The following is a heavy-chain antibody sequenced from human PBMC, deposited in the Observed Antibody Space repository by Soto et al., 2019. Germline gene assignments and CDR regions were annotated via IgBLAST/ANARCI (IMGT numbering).Heavy chain of an antibody. Sequence: GGSLRLSCAASGFTFDDYGMSWVRQAPGKGLEWVSGINWNGGSTGYADSVKGRFTISRDNAKNSLYLQMNSLRAEDTALYHCARNGVTGRGSTKYYYYYMDVWGKGTTVTVSS. D-gene: IGHD3-16*01. V-gene: IGHV3-20*01. CDR2: INWNGGST. J-gene: IGHJ6*03. CDR1: GFTFDDYG. CDR3: ARNGVTGRGSTKYYYYYMDV.